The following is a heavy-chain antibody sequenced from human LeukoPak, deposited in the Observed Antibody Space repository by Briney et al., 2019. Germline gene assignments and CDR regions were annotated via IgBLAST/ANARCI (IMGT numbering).Heavy chain of an antibody. Sequence: ASVKVSCKVSGYTLSELSMHWVRQAPGKGLEWMGGFDLEDGETIYVQKFQGRVTMTEDTSTGTAYMELSSLRSDDTAVYFCAAGEVGQLFDYWGQGTLVTVSS. CDR1: GYTLSELS. D-gene: IGHD5-24*01. CDR2: FDLEDGET. V-gene: IGHV1-24*01. J-gene: IGHJ4*02. CDR3: AAGEVGQLFDY.